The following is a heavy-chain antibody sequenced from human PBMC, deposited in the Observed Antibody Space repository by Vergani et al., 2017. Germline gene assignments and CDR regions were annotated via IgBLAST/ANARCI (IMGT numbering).Heavy chain of an antibody. D-gene: IGHD1-26*01. Sequence: VQLQESGPGLVKPSQTLSLTCTVSGGSLSSGSAYWGWIRQPAGKGLEWIGRISIRGDTDYNPSLKSRVTMSLDTSKNQFSLSLSSVTAADTAVYYCARGTFLHAFDNWGQGTVVTVSS. J-gene: IGHJ3*02. CDR2: ISIRGDT. CDR1: GGSLSSGSAY. CDR3: ARGTFLHAFDN. V-gene: IGHV4-61*02.